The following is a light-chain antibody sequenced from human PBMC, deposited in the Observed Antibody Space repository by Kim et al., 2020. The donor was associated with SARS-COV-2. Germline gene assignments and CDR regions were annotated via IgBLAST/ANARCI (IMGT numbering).Light chain of an antibody. Sequence: QLVLTQSPSASASLGASVTLTCTLSSGHSSYDIAWHQQQPEKGPRFLMKLNSDGRYIKGDGIPDRFSGSSSGAERYLTISSLQSGDEADYYCQTWATAVLFGGGTKLTVL. CDR1: SGHSSYD. CDR3: QTWATAVL. CDR2: LNSDGRY. V-gene: IGLV4-69*01. J-gene: IGLJ3*02.